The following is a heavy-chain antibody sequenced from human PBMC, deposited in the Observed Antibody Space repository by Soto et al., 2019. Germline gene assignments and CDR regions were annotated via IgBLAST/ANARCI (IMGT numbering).Heavy chain of an antibody. CDR2: INPNSGGT. CDR1: GYTFTGYY. Sequence: GASVKVSCKASGYTFTGYYMHWVRQAPGQGLEWMGWINPNSGGTNYAQKFQGWVTMTRDTSISTAYMELSRLRSDDTAVYYCARSDIVVVPAAIGYYYYGMDVWGQGTTVTVS. CDR3: ARSDIVVVPAAIGYYYYGMDV. D-gene: IGHD2-2*02. J-gene: IGHJ6*02. V-gene: IGHV1-2*04.